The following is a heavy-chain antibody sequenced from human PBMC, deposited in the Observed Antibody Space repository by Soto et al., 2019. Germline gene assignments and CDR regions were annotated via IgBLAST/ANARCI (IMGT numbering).Heavy chain of an antibody. D-gene: IGHD3-3*01. V-gene: IGHV3-11*01. Sequence: QVQLVESGGDLVKPGGSLRLSCAASGYTFSDYYMSWIRQAPGKGLEWISYIDTSGTKIYYADSVKGRFTITRDNAKNSLYLEMNSRRDEYTAVYYCASHYDMWSGYRSPVDYWGQGTLVTVSS. J-gene: IGHJ4*02. CDR3: ASHYDMWSGYRSPVDY. CDR2: IDTSGTKI. CDR1: GYTFSDYY.